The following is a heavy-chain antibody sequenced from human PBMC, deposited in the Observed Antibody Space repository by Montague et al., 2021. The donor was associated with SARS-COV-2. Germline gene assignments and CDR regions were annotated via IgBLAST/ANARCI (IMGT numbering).Heavy chain of an antibody. V-gene: IGHV3-74*01. J-gene: IGHJ3*02. D-gene: IGHD1-26*01. CDR1: GFTFSSYW. CDR2: VSSDGSGT. CDR3: ARDTDSGSYWDAFDI. Sequence: SLRLSCAASGFTFSSYWMHWVRQAPGKGLVWVSRVSSDGSGTTYADSVKGRFTIPRDNAKNTLYLQMNSLRAEDTAVYYCARDTDSGSYWDAFDIWGQGTMVTVSS.